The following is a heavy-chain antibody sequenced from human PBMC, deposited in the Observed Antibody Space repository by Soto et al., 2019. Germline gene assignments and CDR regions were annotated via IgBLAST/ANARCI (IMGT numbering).Heavy chain of an antibody. Sequence: PGGSLRLSCAASGFTFSIYSMHWVRQAPGKGLEWVAVISHDGSDIYYVDSVKGRFTISRDNSKNTVHLQMISLRDEDTAVYYCARFNSGTYSYDFWGQGSLVTVSS. V-gene: IGHV3-30*03. D-gene: IGHD1-26*01. CDR2: ISHDGSDI. CDR1: GFTFSIYS. J-gene: IGHJ4*02. CDR3: ARFNSGTYSYDF.